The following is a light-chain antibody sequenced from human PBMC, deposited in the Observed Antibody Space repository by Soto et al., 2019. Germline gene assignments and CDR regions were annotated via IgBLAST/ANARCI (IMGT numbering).Light chain of an antibody. J-gene: IGKJ5*01. V-gene: IGKV3-20*01. CDR2: GAS. CDR1: QSVSSSY. Sequence: EIVLTQSPGTLSLSPAERATLSCRASQSVSSSYLAWYQQKPGQAPSLLIYGASRRATGIPDRFSGSGSGTDFTLTISRLEPEDFAVYYCQQYDSSPLACGQGTRLEIK. CDR3: QQYDSSPLA.